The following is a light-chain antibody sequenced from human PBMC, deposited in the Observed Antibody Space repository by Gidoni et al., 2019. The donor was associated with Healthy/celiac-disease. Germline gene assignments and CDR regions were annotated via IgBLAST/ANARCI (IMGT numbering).Light chain of an antibody. Sequence: DIVMTQSPHSLAVSLGERATINCKSSQSVLYSSNNKNYLAWYQQKPGQPPKLLIYWASTRESGVPDRFSGSGSGTDFTLTISSLQAEDVAVYYCQQYYSTPITFXPXTKVDIK. CDR3: QQYYSTPIT. V-gene: IGKV4-1*01. J-gene: IGKJ3*01. CDR1: QSVLYSSNNKNY. CDR2: WAS.